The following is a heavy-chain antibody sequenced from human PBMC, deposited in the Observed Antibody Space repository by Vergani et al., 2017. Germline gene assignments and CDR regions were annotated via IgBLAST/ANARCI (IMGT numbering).Heavy chain of an antibody. CDR3: ARLHYYGSRSFDL. D-gene: IGHD3-10*01. CDR2: SYYSGTT. CDR1: GGSISSSSYY. Sequence: QLQLQESGPGLVKPSETLSLTCTVSGGSISSSSYYWGWIRQPPGKGLEWIASSYYSGTTYYNPSLKRRVTISVDTSKNQFSLKLSSVTAADTAVYYCARLHYYGSRSFDLWGRGTLVTVSS. J-gene: IGHJ2*01. V-gene: IGHV4-39*01.